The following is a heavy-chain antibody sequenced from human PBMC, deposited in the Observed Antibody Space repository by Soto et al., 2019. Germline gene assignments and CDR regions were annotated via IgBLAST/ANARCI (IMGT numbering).Heavy chain of an antibody. CDR1: GGSFSGYY. Sequence: QVRLQQWGAGLLKPSETLSLTCAVYGGSFSGYYWSWIRQPPGKGLEWIGEINHSGSTNYNPSLKSRVTISVDTSKTQFSLKLSSVTAADTAVYYCAREGRLSNWFDPWGQGTLVTVSS. CDR3: AREGRLSNWFDP. CDR2: INHSGST. D-gene: IGHD6-6*01. V-gene: IGHV4-34*01. J-gene: IGHJ5*02.